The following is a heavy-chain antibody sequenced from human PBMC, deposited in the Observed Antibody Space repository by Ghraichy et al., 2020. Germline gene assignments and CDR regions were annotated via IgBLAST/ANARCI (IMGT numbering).Heavy chain of an antibody. Sequence: ASVKVSCKASGYTFTGYYMHWVRQAPGQGLEWMGWINPNSGGTNYAQKFQGWVTMTRDTSISTAYMELSRLRSDDTAVYYCARDGEQLWLGSNDSGMDVWGQGTTFTVSS. V-gene: IGHV1-2*04. D-gene: IGHD5-18*01. CDR2: INPNSGGT. CDR1: GYTFTGYY. CDR3: ARDGEQLWLGSNDSGMDV. J-gene: IGHJ6*02.